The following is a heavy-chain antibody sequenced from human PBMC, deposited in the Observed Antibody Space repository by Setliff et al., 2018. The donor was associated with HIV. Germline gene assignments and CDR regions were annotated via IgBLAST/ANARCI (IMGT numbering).Heavy chain of an antibody. CDR2: ISASNGNT. Sequence: VASVMVSCKASGYIFCTYGISWVRQAPGQGLEWMGWISASNGNTHYAQKVQGRVTLTTDTSTNTAYMELRSLRSDDAAVYYCAKTTPQPHYYYYVDVWGKGTTVTVSS. CDR1: GYIFCTYG. D-gene: IGHD4-17*01. J-gene: IGHJ6*03. V-gene: IGHV1-18*01. CDR3: AKTTPQPHYYYYVDV.